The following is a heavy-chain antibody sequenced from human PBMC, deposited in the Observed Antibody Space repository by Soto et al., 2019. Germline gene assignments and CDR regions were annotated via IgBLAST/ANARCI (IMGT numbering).Heavy chain of an antibody. D-gene: IGHD5-18*01. CDR3: AKDRGDTAGYYYYGMDV. CDR2: ISYDGSNK. J-gene: IGHJ6*02. Sequence: VGSLRLSCAASGFTFSSYGMHWVRQAPGKGLEWVAVISYDGSNKYYADSVKGRFTISRDNSKNTLYLQMNSLRAEDTAVYYCAKDRGDTAGYYYYGMDVWGQGTTVTVSS. V-gene: IGHV3-30*18. CDR1: GFTFSSYG.